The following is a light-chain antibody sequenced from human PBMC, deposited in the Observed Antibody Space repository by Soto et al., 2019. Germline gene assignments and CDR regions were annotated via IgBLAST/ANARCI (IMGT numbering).Light chain of an antibody. V-gene: IGKV4-1*01. CDR2: WAS. Sequence: DIVMTQSPDSLAVSLGERATINCKSSQSVLYSSNNKNYLAWYQQKPRQPPKLLIYWASTRESGVPGRFSGSGSGTDFTLTISSLQAEDVAVYLCQRYYTTPHTFGQGTKLEI. CDR1: QSVLYSSNNKNY. J-gene: IGKJ2*01. CDR3: QRYYTTPHT.